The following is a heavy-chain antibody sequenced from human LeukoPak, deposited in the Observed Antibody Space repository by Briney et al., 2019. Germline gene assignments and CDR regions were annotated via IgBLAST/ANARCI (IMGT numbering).Heavy chain of an antibody. CDR1: GFTFKDFA. CDR2: IGSSGRYS. J-gene: IGHJ5*02. Sequence: GGSLRLSCAASGFTFKDFAMSWVRHVPGKGLEWVSGIGSSGRYSYSAASVKGRFTISRDNSRNTLYLHMSALRAEDTALYYCAKYLPSALAPGESWGQGTLVTVSS. V-gene: IGHV3-23*01. CDR3: AKYLPSALAPGES. D-gene: IGHD3-10*01.